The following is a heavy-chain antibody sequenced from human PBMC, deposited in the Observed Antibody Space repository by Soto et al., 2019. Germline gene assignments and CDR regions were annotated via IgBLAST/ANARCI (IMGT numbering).Heavy chain of an antibody. CDR3: ARSGYDSSGYYYVFYYYYGMDV. Sequence: PSETLSLTCAVYGGSFSVYYWSWTRQPPGKGLEWIGEINHSGSTNYNPSLKSRVTISVDTSKNQFSLKLSSVTAADTAVYYCARSGYDSSGYYYVFYYYYGMDVWGQGTTVTVSS. V-gene: IGHV4-34*01. D-gene: IGHD3-22*01. J-gene: IGHJ6*02. CDR2: INHSGST. CDR1: GGSFSVYY.